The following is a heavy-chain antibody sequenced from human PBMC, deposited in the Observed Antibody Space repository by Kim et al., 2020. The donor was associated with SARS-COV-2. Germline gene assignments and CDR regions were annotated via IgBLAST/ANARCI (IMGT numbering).Heavy chain of an antibody. Sequence: GGSLRLSCAASGFTFSSYAMHWVRQAPGKGLEWVAVISYDGSNKYYADSVKGRFTISRDNSKNTLYLQMNSLRAEDTAVYYCASSIVGLSGSYYINAYWG. V-gene: IGHV3-30*04. CDR3: ASSIVGLSGSYYINAY. CDR2: ISYDGSNK. J-gene: IGHJ4*01. D-gene: IGHD1-26*01. CDR1: GFTFSSYA.